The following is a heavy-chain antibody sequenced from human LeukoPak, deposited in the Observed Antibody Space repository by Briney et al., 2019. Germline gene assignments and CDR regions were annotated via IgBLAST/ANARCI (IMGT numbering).Heavy chain of an antibody. CDR3: ARRPRRSSTLGSAFDI. CDR1: GGSISGYY. J-gene: IGHJ3*02. CDR2: INHSGST. V-gene: IGHV4-34*01. D-gene: IGHD2-2*01. Sequence: SETLSLTCTVSGGSISGYYWSWIRQPPGKGLEWIGEINHSGSTNYNPSLKSRVTISVDTSKNQFSLKLSSVTAADTAVYYCARRPRRSSTLGSAFDIWGQGTMVTVSS.